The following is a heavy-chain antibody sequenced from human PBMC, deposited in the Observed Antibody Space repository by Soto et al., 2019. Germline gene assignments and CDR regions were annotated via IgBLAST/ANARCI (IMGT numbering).Heavy chain of an antibody. J-gene: IGHJ5*02. D-gene: IGHD3-22*01. V-gene: IGHV1-18*01. CDR3: ARDDSSGPGRFDP. Sequence: ASVKVSCKASGYTFISYAISWVRQAPGQGLEWMGWINVNNGNTNYAQKLQDRVTLTTDRSTSTAYMELRSLRSDDTAVYYCARDDSSGPGRFDPWGQGTLVTVSS. CDR2: INVNNGNT. CDR1: GYTFISYA.